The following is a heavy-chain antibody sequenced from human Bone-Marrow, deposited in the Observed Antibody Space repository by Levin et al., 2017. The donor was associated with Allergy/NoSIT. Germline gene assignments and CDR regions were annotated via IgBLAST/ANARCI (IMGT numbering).Heavy chain of an antibody. CDR3: ARDDGDCLDP. J-gene: IGHJ5*02. CDR1: GASVTSAPYY. Sequence: SQTLSLTCTVSGASVTSAPYYWSWVRQPPGKGLEWIGYISSSGNTNNNPSLKSRVSMSIDTSKNQFSLRLTSVTAADTAVYYCARDDGDCLDPWGQGTLVTVSS. D-gene: IGHD4-17*01. CDR2: ISSSGNT. V-gene: IGHV4-61*01.